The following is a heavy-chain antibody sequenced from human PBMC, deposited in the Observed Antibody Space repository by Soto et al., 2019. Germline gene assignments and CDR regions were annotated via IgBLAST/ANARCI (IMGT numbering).Heavy chain of an antibody. CDR1: GFNFSDYA. CDR3: AKGGRQWLVTSDFNY. CDR2: VSHDGRNT. D-gene: IGHD6-19*01. J-gene: IGHJ4*02. V-gene: IGHV3-30*18. Sequence: VQLVESGGGVVQPGRSLRLSCAASGFNFSDYAMHWVRQAPGKGLEWVAVVSHDGRNTHYADSVKGRFTISRDSSKNTVSLEMTSLRAEVTAVYYCAKGGRQWLVTSDFNYWGQGALVTVSS.